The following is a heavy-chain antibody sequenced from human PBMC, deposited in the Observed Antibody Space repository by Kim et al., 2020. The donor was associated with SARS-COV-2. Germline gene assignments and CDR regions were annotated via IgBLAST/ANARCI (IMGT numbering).Heavy chain of an antibody. CDR1: GFTFSSYS. CDR3: ARAGILTGTLDY. CDR2: ISSSSSYI. D-gene: IGHD3-9*01. J-gene: IGHJ4*02. V-gene: IGHV3-21*01. Sequence: GGSLRLSCAASGFTFSSYSMNWVRQAPGKGLEWVSSISSSSSYIYYADSVKGRFTISRDNAKNSLYLQMNSLRAEDTAVYYCARAGILTGTLDYWGQGTLVTVSS.